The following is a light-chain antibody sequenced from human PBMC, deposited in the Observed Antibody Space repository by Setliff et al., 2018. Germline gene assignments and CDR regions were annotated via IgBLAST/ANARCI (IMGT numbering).Light chain of an antibody. CDR2: GNT. CDR1: SSNIGAGYD. Sequence: VLTQPPSVSGAPGRRVTISCTGSSSNIGAGYDVHWYQQLPGTAPKLLIYGNTNRPSGVPDRFSGSKSGTSASLAITGLQAEDEADYYCQSYDSSLSVVVFGGGTKVTVL. J-gene: IGLJ2*01. V-gene: IGLV1-40*01. CDR3: QSYDSSLSVVV.